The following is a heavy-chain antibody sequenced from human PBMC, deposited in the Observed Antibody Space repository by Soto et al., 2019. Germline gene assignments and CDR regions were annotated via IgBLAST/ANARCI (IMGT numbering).Heavy chain of an antibody. Sequence: KQSQTLSLTCTVSGGSISSGGYYWSWIRQHPGKGLEWIGYIYYSGSTYYNPSLKSLVTISVDTSKNQFSLKLSSVTAADTAVYYCARESTSWQQLADSFDIWGQGTMVTVSS. V-gene: IGHV4-31*01. D-gene: IGHD6-13*01. CDR3: ARESTSWQQLADSFDI. CDR2: IYYSGST. CDR1: GGSISSGGYY. J-gene: IGHJ3*02.